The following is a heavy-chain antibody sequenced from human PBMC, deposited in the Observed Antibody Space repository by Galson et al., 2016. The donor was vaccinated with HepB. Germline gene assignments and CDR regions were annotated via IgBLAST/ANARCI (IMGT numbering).Heavy chain of an antibody. CDR1: GYSFVTHW. J-gene: IGHJ4*02. Sequence: QSGAEVKRPGEPLKISCTGSGYSFVTHWIAWVRQMPGKGLELMGIINPGDSSLRYSPSFQGQVTISADKSITTAFLQWSSLKASDTAIYYCAKQGTWHYFDYWGQGTLVTVSS. CDR3: AKQGTWHYFDY. D-gene: IGHD3-10*01. CDR2: INPGDSSL. V-gene: IGHV5-51*01.